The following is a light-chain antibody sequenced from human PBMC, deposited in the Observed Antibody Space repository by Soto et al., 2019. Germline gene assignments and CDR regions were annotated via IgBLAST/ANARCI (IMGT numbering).Light chain of an antibody. V-gene: IGLV2-11*01. Sequence: QSVLTQPRSVSGSPGQSVTISCFGSSRDVGAYNYVSWFQQHPGKAPKLIVYDVTKRPSGVPDRFSGSKSGSTASLTISGLQAEDEADYYCYSYAGSEIFDLFGSGTKVTVL. CDR3: YSYAGSEIFDL. J-gene: IGLJ1*01. CDR1: SRDVGAYNY. CDR2: DVT.